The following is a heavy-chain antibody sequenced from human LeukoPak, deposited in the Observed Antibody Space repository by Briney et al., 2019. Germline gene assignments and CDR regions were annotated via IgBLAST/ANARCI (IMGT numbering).Heavy chain of an antibody. Sequence: PGGSLRLSCAASGFTFSSYGMHWVRQTPGKGLEWVAVIWYDGSNKYYADSVKGRFTISRDNSKNTLYLQMNSLRAEDTAVYYCARGSLHSYDSSGPAAGYWGQGTLVTVSS. V-gene: IGHV3-33*01. D-gene: IGHD3-22*01. CDR3: ARGSLHSYDSSGPAAGY. CDR2: IWYDGSNK. J-gene: IGHJ4*02. CDR1: GFTFSSYG.